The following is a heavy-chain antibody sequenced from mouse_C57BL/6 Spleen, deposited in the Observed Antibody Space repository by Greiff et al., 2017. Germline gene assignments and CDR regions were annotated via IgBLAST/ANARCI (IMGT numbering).Heavy chain of an antibody. J-gene: IGHJ1*03. CDR2: LDPNSGGT. D-gene: IGHD4-1*01. V-gene: IGHV1-72*01. CDR3: AREGGLGRGYFDV. CDR1: GYTFTSYW. Sequence: QVHVKQPGAELVKPGASVKLSCKASGYTFTSYWMHWVKQRPGRGLEWIGRLDPNSGGTKYNETFKSKATLPVDKPSSTAYLQLSSLTSEDSGVYYCAREGGLGRGYFDVWGTGTTVTVSS.